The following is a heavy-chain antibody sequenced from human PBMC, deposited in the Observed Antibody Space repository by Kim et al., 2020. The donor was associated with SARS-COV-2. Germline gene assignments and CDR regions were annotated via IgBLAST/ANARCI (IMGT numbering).Heavy chain of an antibody. V-gene: IGHV3-21*01. CDR3: ASIDLWFGYYGMDV. CDR2: ISSSSSYI. CDR1: GFTFSSYS. J-gene: IGHJ6*02. Sequence: GGSLRLSCAASGFTFSSYSMNWVRQAPGKGLEWVSSISSSSSYIYYADSVKGRFTISRDNAKNSLYLQMNSLRAEDTAVYYCASIDLWFGYYGMDVWGQGTTVTVSS. D-gene: IGHD3-10*01.